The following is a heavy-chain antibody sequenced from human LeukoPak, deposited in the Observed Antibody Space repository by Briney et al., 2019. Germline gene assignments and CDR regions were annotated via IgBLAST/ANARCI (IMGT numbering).Heavy chain of an antibody. CDR2: IYHSGIT. CDR3: ARDTYYYMDV. J-gene: IGHJ6*03. D-gene: IGHD3-16*01. V-gene: IGHV4-38-2*02. Sequence: SETLSLTCTVSGYSIRSGFYWGWIRQPPGKGLEWIGNIYHSGITYSTPSLKSRVTISVDTSKNQFYLKLSSVAAADTAVYYCARDTYYYMDVWGKGTTVTISS. CDR1: GYSIRSGFY.